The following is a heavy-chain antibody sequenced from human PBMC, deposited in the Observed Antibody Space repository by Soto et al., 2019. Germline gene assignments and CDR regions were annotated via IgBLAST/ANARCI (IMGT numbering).Heavy chain of an antibody. CDR2: IDPSDSYT. J-gene: IGHJ6*02. V-gene: IGHV5-10-1*01. Sequence: PGEPLKISCKGSGYSFTTYWITWVRQMPGKGLEWMGRIDPSDSYTNYSPSFQGHVTISADKSISTAYLQWSSLKASDSAIYYCARRESITMIRGVPYYHYGMDVWGQGTTVTVS. CDR3: ARRESITMIRGVPYYHYGMDV. D-gene: IGHD3-10*01. CDR1: GYSFTTYW.